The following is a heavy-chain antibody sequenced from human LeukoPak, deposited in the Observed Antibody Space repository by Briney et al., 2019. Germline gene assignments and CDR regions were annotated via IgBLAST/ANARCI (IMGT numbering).Heavy chain of an antibody. CDR2: ISSRSSYI. D-gene: IGHD1-26*01. CDR1: GFTFSNYS. V-gene: IGHV3-21*01. J-gene: IGHJ4*02. CDR3: ARDNTLGGFDY. Sequence: GGSLRLSCAASGFTFSNYSMDWVRQAPGKGLEWVLSISSRSSYIHYADSVKGRFTISRDNAKNSLYLQMNSLRAEDTAVYYCARDNTLGGFDYWGQGTLVTVSS.